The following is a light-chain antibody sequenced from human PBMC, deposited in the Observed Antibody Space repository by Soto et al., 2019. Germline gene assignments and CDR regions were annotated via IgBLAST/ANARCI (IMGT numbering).Light chain of an antibody. CDR2: EVN. V-gene: IGLV2-8*01. J-gene: IGLJ1*01. CDR1: RSDVGGYNF. Sequence: QSALTQPPSASGSPGQSVTISCTGTRSDVGGYNFVSWYQHHPGKAPKLIIYEVNKRPSGVPDRFSGSKSGNTASLTVSGLQAEDEADYYRNSYAGSNNYVFGTGTKLTVL. CDR3: NSYAGSNNYV.